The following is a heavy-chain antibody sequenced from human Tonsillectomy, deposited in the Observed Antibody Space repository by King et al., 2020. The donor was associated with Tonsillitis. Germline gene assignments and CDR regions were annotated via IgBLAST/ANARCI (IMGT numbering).Heavy chain of an antibody. J-gene: IGHJ6*03. CDR2: ISSTSSYI. D-gene: IGHD6-13*01. CDR3: AKIASTDIYYYYIDV. CDR1: GFTFNTYS. Sequence: VQLVESGGGLVNPGGSLRLSCAASGFTFNTYSVNWVRQAPGKGLEWVSAISSTSSYIYYADSVKGRFTISRDNAKNSLYLQMSSLRAEDTAVYFCAKIASTDIYYYYIDVWGKGTTVTVSS. V-gene: IGHV3-21*01.